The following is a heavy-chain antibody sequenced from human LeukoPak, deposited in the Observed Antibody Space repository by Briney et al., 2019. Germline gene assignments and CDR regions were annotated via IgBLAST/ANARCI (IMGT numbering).Heavy chain of an antibody. Sequence: ASVKVSCKASGYTFTGYYMHWVRQAPGQGLEWMGIINPSGGSTSYAQKFQGRVTMTRDTSISTAYMELSRLRSDDTAVYYCARSDSYRIGVFDYWGQGTLVTVSS. CDR3: ARSDSYRIGVFDY. CDR1: GYTFTGYY. D-gene: IGHD5-18*01. J-gene: IGHJ4*02. CDR2: INPSGGST. V-gene: IGHV1-46*01.